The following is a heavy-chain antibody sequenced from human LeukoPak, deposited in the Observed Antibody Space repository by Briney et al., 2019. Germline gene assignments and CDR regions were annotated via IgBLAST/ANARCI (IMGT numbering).Heavy chain of an antibody. CDR2: IYYSGST. J-gene: IGHJ4*02. CDR1: GVSISSSSYH. V-gene: IGHV4-39*01. Sequence: PSETLSLTCSVSGVSISSSSYHWGWIRQPPGKGLEWIASIYYSGSTYYSPSLKGRVTISVDTSKNQFSLKMSSVIAADTAVYYCASLLTYFDYWGQGTLVTVSS. CDR3: ASLLTYFDY. D-gene: IGHD3-9*01.